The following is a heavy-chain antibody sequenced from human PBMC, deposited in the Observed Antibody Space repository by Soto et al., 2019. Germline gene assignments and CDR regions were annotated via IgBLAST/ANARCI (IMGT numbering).Heavy chain of an antibody. D-gene: IGHD6-19*01. V-gene: IGHV4-61*01. CDR3: AREGSGWEYFDY. J-gene: IGHJ4*01. CDR1: GGSVSSGSYY. Sequence: SETLSLTCTVSGGSVSSGSYYWSWIRQPPGKGLEWIGYIYYSGSTNYNPSLKSRVTISVNTSKNQFSLKLTSVTAADTAVYYCAREGSGWEYFDYRARGTLVTGSA. CDR2: IYYSGST.